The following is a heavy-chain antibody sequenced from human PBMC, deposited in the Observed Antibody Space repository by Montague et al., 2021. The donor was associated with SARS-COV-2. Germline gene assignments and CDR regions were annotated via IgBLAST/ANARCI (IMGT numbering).Heavy chain of an antibody. D-gene: IGHD3-22*01. J-gene: IGHJ4*02. CDR1: GFTFSSYA. CDR3: AKQARITMIVGVYPDGIDY. V-gene: IGHV3-23*03. Sequence: SLRLSCAASGFTFSSYAMSWVRQAPGKGLEWVSVIYSGGSSTYYADSVKGRFTISRDNSKNTLYLQMNSPRAEDTAVYYCAKQARITMIVGVYPDGIDYWGQGTLVTVSS. CDR2: IYSGGSST.